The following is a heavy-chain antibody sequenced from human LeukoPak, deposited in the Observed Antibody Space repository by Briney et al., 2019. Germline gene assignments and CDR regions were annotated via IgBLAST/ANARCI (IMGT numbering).Heavy chain of an antibody. CDR2: INPNSGGT. CDR3: ARCPTYYMSAFDI. J-gene: IGHJ3*02. Sequence: ASVKVSCTASGYTFTGYYMHWVRQAPGQGLEWMGWINPNSGGTNYAQKFQGRVTMTRDTSISTAYMELSRLRSDDTAVYYCARCPTYYMSAFDIWGQGTMVTVSS. D-gene: IGHD3-10*01. V-gene: IGHV1-2*02. CDR1: GYTFTGYY.